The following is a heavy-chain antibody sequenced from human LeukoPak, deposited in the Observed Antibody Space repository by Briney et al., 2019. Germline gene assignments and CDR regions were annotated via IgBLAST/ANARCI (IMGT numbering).Heavy chain of an antibody. CDR2: IYYSGST. D-gene: IGHD3-9*01. CDR1: GGSISSSSYY. CDR3: ARHTYGYDTLTGYQNWFDP. Sequence: SETLSLTCTVSGGSISSSSYYWGWIRQPPGKGLEWIGSIYYSGSTYYNPSLKSRVTISVDTSKNQFSLKLSSVTAADTAVYYCARHTYGYDTLTGYQNWFDPWGQGTLVTVSS. V-gene: IGHV4-39*01. J-gene: IGHJ5*02.